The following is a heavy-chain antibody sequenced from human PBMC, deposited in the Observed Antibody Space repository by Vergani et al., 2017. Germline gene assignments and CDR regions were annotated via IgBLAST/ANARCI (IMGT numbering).Heavy chain of an antibody. CDR1: GFTFSSYA. Sequence: EVQLLESGGGLVQPGGSLRLSCAASGFTFSSYAMSWVRQAPGKGLEWVSAISGSGGSTYYADSVKSRFTISRDNSKNTLYLQMNSLRAEDTAVYYCAKDTRYSSVFTTFDLWGRGTLVTVSS. CDR3: AKDTRYSSVFTTFDL. J-gene: IGHJ2*01. CDR2: ISGSGGST. V-gene: IGHV3-23*01. D-gene: IGHD6-19*01.